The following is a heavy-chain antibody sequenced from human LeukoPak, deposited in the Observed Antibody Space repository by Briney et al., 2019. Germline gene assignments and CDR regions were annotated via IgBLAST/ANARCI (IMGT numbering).Heavy chain of an antibody. J-gene: IGHJ4*02. CDR3: AKDGGSYSADY. Sequence: ASVQVSCKASGGTFSSYAISWVRQAPGQGLEWMGGIIPIFGTANYAQKFQGRVTITADESTSTAYMELSSLRSEDTAVYYCAKDGGSYSADYWGQGTLVTVSS. V-gene: IGHV1-69*13. CDR2: IIPIFGTA. CDR1: GGTFSSYA. D-gene: IGHD3-10*01.